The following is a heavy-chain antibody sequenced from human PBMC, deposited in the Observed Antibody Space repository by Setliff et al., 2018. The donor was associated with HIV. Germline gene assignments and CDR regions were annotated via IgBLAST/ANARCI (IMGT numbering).Heavy chain of an antibody. Sequence: SETLSLTCNISGASMNSYYWSWVRQSAGQELEWIGRIYVNGKANYNPSLKSRVTMSVGKSKSQFSLRLRSVTATDTAVYYCVRERRWLQEYYYYMDVWGNGTTVTVSS. J-gene: IGHJ6*04. CDR3: VRERRWLQEYYYYMDV. V-gene: IGHV4-4*07. CDR1: GASMNSYY. CDR2: IYVNGKA. D-gene: IGHD3-16*01.